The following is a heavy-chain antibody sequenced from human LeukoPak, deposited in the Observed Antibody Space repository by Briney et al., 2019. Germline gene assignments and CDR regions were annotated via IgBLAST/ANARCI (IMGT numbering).Heavy chain of an antibody. J-gene: IGHJ4*02. V-gene: IGHV1-46*01. CDR3: AREEEGGTFDY. Sequence: ASVKVSCKASGYIFTSYYIHWVRQAPGQGLEWMGIIYPSAGYANYAQTFQGRVTMAMDTSTSTVDMELSSLRSEDTAVYYCAREEEGGTFDYWGQGTLVTVSS. D-gene: IGHD3-16*01. CDR2: IYPSAGYA. CDR1: GYIFTSYY.